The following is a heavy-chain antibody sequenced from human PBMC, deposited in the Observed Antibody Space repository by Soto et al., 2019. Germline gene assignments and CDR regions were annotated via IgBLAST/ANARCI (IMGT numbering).Heavy chain of an antibody. D-gene: IGHD3-10*01. Sequence: SVKVSCKASGGTFSSYAISWVRQAPGQGLEWMGGIIPIFGTANYAQKFQGRVTITADKSTSTAYMELSSLRSEDTAVYYCARELSALWFGELFSGMDVWGQGTTVTVSS. J-gene: IGHJ6*02. CDR1: GGTFSSYA. V-gene: IGHV1-69*06. CDR3: ARELSALWFGELFSGMDV. CDR2: IIPIFGTA.